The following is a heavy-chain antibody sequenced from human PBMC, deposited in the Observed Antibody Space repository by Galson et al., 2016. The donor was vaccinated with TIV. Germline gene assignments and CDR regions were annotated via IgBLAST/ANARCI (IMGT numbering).Heavy chain of an antibody. J-gene: IGHJ5*02. CDR1: GYTLTHYW. CDR3: TTHLPRGSESPDEA. Sequence: QSGAEVKKPGESLRISCKVSGYTLTHYWINWVRQMPGKGLEWMGRIDPSDSYTNYSPSLQGHVTISADKSISTAYLQWTSLRASDTAMYYCTTHLPRGSESPDEAWGQGTLVTVSS. V-gene: IGHV5-10-1*01. D-gene: IGHD3-10*01. CDR2: IDPSDSYT.